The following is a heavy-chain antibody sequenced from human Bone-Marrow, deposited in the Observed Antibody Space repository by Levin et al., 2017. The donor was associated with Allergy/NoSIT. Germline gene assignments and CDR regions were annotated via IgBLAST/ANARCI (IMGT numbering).Heavy chain of an antibody. D-gene: IGHD1-26*01. CDR1: GYSFSSYT. CDR2: IVPIFGTV. J-gene: IGHJ3*02. V-gene: IGHV1-69*06. CDR3: AKERSGGSLFDI. Sequence: SVKVSCKASGYSFSSYTLNWVRQAPGQGLEWMGGIVPIFGTVTIAQKFQGRVKITADTSTNTAHMELTSLISEDTAVYYCAKERSGGSLFDIWGQGTMVTVSS.